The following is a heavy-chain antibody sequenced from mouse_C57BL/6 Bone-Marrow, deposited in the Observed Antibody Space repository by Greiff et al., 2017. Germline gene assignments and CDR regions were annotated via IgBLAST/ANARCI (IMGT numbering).Heavy chain of an antibody. J-gene: IGHJ3*01. V-gene: IGHV1-42*01. CDR1: GYSFTGYY. Sequence: EVQLQQSGPELVKPGASVKISCKASGYSFTGYYMNWVKQSPEKSLEWIGEINPSTGGTTYNQKFKAKATLTVDKSSSTAYMPLKSLTSEDSAVYYCARDFFPGFAYWGQGTLVTVSA. CDR2: INPSTGGT. CDR3: ARDFFPGFAY.